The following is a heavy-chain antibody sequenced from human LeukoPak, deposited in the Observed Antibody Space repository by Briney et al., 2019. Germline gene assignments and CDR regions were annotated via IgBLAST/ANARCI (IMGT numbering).Heavy chain of an antibody. CDR2: IYHSGST. CDR3: ARDGGYDFWSGD. D-gene: IGHD3-3*01. V-gene: IGHV4-30-2*01. CDR1: GGSISSGGYY. J-gene: IGHJ4*02. Sequence: SETLSLTCTVSGGSISSGGYYWSWIRQPPGKGLEWIGYIYHSGSTYYNPSLKSRVTISVDRSKNQFSLKLSSVTAADTAVYYCARDGGYDFWSGDWGQGTLVTVSS.